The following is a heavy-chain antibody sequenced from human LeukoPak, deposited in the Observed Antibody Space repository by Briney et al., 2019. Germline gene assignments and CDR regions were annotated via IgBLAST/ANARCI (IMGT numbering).Heavy chain of an antibody. CDR2: IYYSGST. J-gene: IGHJ4*02. CDR1: GGSISSHY. CDR3: ARGGSGYSYGYDY. Sequence: SETLSLTCTVSGGSISSHYWSWIRQPPGKGLEWIGYIYYSGSTNYNPSLKSRVTISVDTSKNQFSLKLSSVTAADTAVYYCARGGSGYSYGYDYWGQGTVVTVSS. V-gene: IGHV4-59*11. D-gene: IGHD5-18*01.